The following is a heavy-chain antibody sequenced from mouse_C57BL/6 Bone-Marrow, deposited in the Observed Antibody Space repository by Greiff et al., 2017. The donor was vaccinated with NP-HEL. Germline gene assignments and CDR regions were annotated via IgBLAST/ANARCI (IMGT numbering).Heavy chain of an antibody. CDR2: ISSGGDYI. J-gene: IGHJ3*01. V-gene: IGHV5-9-1*02. CDR1: GFTFSSYA. Sequence: EVQGVESGEGLVKPGGSLKLSCAASGFTFSSYAMSWVRQTPEKRLEWVAYISSGGDYIYYADTVTGRFTISRDNARNTLYLQMSSLKSEDTAMYYCTRENYPPWFAYWGQGTLVTVSA. CDR3: TRENYPPWFAY. D-gene: IGHD1-1*02.